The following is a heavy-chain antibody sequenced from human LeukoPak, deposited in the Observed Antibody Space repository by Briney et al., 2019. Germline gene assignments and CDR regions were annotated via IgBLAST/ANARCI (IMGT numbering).Heavy chain of an antibody. CDR1: GGSISSSSYY. V-gene: IGHV4-39*07. CDR2: MYYSGTT. J-gene: IGHJ5*02. Sequence: SETLSLTCTVSGGSISSSSYYWGWIRQPPGKGLEWIGSMYYSGTTYYNSSLKSRVTISVDTSKNQFSLKLSSVTAADTAVYYCARGITMVRGVIINNWFDPWGQGTLVTVSS. D-gene: IGHD3-10*01. CDR3: ARGITMVRGVIINNWFDP.